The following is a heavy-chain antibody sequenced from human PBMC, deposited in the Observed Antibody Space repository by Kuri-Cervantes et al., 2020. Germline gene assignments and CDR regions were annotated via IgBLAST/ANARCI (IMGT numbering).Heavy chain of an antibody. CDR1: GGSFSGYY. D-gene: IGHD2-15*01. V-gene: IGHV4-34*01. CDR3: ARGRVAATTSYYFDY. J-gene: IGHJ4*02. Sequence: SQTLSLTCAVYGGSFSGYYWSWIRQPPGKGLEWIGEINHSGSTNYNPSLKSRVTISVDTSKNQFSLKLNSVTPADTAVYYCARGRVAATTSYYFDYWGQGTLVTVSS. CDR2: INHSGST.